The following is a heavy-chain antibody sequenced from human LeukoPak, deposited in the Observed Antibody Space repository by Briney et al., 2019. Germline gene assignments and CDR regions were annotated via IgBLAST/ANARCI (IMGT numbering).Heavy chain of an antibody. CDR3: ARGAYYYDSSGYYGPIAYNWFDP. D-gene: IGHD3-22*01. CDR2: IIPILGIA. CDR1: GGTFSSYA. J-gene: IGHJ5*02. V-gene: IGHV1-69*04. Sequence: SVKLSCKASGGTFSSYAISWVRQAPGQGLEWMGRIIPILGIANYAQKSQGRVTITADKSTTTAYMELSSLRSEDTAVYYCARGAYYYDSSGYYGPIAYNWFDPWGQGTLVTVSS.